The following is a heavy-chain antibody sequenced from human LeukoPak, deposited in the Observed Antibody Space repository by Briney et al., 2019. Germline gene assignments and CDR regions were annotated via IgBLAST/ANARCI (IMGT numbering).Heavy chain of an antibody. CDR3: TTYYYDSSGYRTPKY. CDR1: GYTFSSSD. CDR2: INPNSGNT. D-gene: IGHD3-22*01. J-gene: IGHJ4*02. Sequence: ASVKVSCKASGYTFSSSDINWVRQATGQGLEWMGWINPNSGNTGCAQKLQGRITMTRNNSISTAYMELSSLRSEDTAIYYCTTYYYDSSGYRTPKYWGQGTLVTVSS. V-gene: IGHV1-8*01.